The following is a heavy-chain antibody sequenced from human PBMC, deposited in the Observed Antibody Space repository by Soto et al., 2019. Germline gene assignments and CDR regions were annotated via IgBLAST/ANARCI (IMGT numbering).Heavy chain of an antibody. Sequence: QLQLQESGSGLVKPSQTLSLTCAVSGGSISSGGYSWSWIRQPPGKGLVWIGYIYHSGSTYYNPSLKSRVTISVDRSKNQFSLKRSSVTAADTAVYYCARDRGRGAFDIWGQGTMVTVSS. V-gene: IGHV4-30-2*01. CDR3: ARDRGRGAFDI. CDR2: IYHSGST. D-gene: IGHD1-26*01. J-gene: IGHJ3*02. CDR1: GGSISSGGYS.